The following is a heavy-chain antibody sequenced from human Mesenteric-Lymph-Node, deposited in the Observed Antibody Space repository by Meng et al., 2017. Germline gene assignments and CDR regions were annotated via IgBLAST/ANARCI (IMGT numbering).Heavy chain of an antibody. V-gene: IGHV1-18*01. D-gene: IGHD3-10*01. J-gene: IGHJ5*02. Sequence: QVTVGQSGAKVKKPGASVKCSCKASVYTFTSYGISWVRQAPGQGLEWMGWISAYNGNTNYAQKLQGRVTMTTDTSTSTAYMELRSLRSDDTAVYYCARETYYYGSGSLNWFDPWGQGTLVTVSS. CDR1: VYTFTSYG. CDR2: ISAYNGNT. CDR3: ARETYYYGSGSLNWFDP.